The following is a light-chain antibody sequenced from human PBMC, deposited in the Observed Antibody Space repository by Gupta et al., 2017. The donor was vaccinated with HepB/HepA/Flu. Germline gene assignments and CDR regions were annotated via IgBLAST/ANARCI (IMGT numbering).Light chain of an antibody. CDR2: DGS. J-gene: IGLJ2*01. Sequence: SALPQPRSVSGSPGPSVTISCPGPISAVGGYNYVSWYQQPPGKAHKLMIYDGSKRPAGVPDRFSGSKAGNTASLTISGREAEDEADYYGCADAGSDTPVFGGGTKRTVL. CDR3: CADAGSDTPV. V-gene: IGLV2-11*01. CDR1: ISAVGGYNY.